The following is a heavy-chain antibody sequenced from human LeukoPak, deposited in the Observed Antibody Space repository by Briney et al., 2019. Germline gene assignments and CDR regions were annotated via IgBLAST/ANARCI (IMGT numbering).Heavy chain of an antibody. J-gene: IGHJ6*03. CDR1: GYTFTSYY. D-gene: IGHD6-13*01. V-gene: IGHV1-46*01. CDR2: INPSGGST. Sequence: EASVKVSCKASGYTFTSYYMHWVRQAPGQGLEWMGMINPSGGSTGYAQKFQGKVTMTRDMSTSTVSMELSSLRSDDTAVYYCARDNGRGGSSWYGDYYYYYYMDVWGKGTTVTVSS. CDR3: ARDNGRGGSSWYGDYYYYYYMDV.